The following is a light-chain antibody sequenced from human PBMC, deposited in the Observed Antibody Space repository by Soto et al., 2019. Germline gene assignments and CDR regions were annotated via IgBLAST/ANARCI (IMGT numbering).Light chain of an antibody. CDR1: QSISSY. CDR3: QQSYSTLRVT. J-gene: IGKJ4*01. V-gene: IGKV1-39*01. CDR2: AAS. Sequence: DIQMTQSPSSLSASVGDRVTITCRASQSISSYLNWYQQKPGKAPKLLIYAASSLQSGVPSRFSGSGSGTDFTLTISSLQPEDFATYYCQQSYSTLRVTVGGGTKVDIK.